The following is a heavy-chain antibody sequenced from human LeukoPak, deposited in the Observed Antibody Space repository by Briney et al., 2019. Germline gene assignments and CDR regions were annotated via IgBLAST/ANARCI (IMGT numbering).Heavy chain of an antibody. Sequence: PSETLSLTCAVYGGSFSGYYWSWIRQPPGKGLEWIGEINHSGSTNYNPSLKSRVTISVDTPKNQFSLKLSSVTAADTAVYYCATRTGDYVAAFDIWGQGTMVTVSS. J-gene: IGHJ3*02. CDR2: INHSGST. CDR3: ATRTGDYVAAFDI. D-gene: IGHD4-17*01. CDR1: GGSFSGYY. V-gene: IGHV4-34*01.